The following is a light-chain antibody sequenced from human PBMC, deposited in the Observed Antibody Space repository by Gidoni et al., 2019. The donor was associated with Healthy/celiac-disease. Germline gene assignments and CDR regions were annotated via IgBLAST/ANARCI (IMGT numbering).Light chain of an antibody. CDR1: QSVSSSY. V-gene: IGKV3-20*01. CDR3: HQYGSSPPTT. J-gene: IGKJ2*01. Sequence: IVLTQSRGTRSLSPGETATLSCRASQSVSSSYLARYQQNPGQAPRLLIYGASTSATGIPDRVSGSGSGTDFTLTISRLEPEDFAVYYCHQYGSSPPTTFGQGTKLEIK. CDR2: GAS.